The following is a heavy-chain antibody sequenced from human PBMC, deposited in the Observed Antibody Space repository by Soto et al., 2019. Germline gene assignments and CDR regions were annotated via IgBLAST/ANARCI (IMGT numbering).Heavy chain of an antibody. CDR2: ISGYNGYT. V-gene: IGHV1-18*01. Sequence: VSVKVSCKASGYTFPNYGFNWVRQAPGQGLEWMGWISGYNGYTNYAQNFQGRVTMTTDTSTSTAYMELRSLRSDDTAVYYCARGYYESSDYFVGSPIFDYWGQGSLVTVSS. D-gene: IGHD3-22*01. J-gene: IGHJ4*02. CDR1: GYTFPNYG. CDR3: ARGYYESSDYFVGSPIFDY.